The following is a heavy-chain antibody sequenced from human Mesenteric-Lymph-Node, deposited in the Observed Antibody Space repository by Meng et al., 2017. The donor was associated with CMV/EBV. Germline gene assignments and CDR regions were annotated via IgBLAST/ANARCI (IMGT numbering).Heavy chain of an antibody. J-gene: IGHJ4*02. CDR3: ARHQRWLKSEGGFNY. V-gene: IGHV4-34*01. CDR2: INHSGST. D-gene: IGHD4-23*01. Sequence: QGQSLQGGAGLLKPSESLSLTWPVYGGSFSVYYGSWIRQPPGKGLEWIGEINHSGSTNYNPSLKSRVTISVDTSKNQFSLKLSSVTAADTAVYYCARHQRWLKSEGGFNYWGQGTLVTVSS. CDR1: GGSFSVYY.